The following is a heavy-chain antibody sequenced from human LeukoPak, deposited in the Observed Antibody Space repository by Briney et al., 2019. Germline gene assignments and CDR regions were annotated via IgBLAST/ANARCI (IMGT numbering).Heavy chain of an antibody. D-gene: IGHD1-1*01. J-gene: IGHJ3*02. Sequence: GGSLRLSCAASGFTFSSDAMNWVRQAPGKGLEWVSSISTDSLTIKYADFVSGQFTISRDNAEHLLFLQMNSLRAEDTAVYYCARKAQTGSHSGPCDIWVQATVVTVPS. CDR1: GFTFSSDA. CDR3: ARKAQTGSHSGPCDI. CDR2: ISTDSLTI. V-gene: IGHV3-48*04.